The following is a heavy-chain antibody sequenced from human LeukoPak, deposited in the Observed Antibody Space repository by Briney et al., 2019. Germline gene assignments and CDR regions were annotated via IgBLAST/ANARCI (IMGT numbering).Heavy chain of an antibody. Sequence: GSLRLSCAASGFTVSSNYMSWVRQAPGKGLEWIGKINQSGNTNCNPSLESRVTISADTSKNQFSLKLNSVTAADTAVYYCARGRSMARGDYWGQGTLVTVSS. CDR1: GFTVSSNY. D-gene: IGHD3-10*01. CDR2: INQSGNT. CDR3: ARGRSMARGDY. J-gene: IGHJ4*02. V-gene: IGHV4-34*01.